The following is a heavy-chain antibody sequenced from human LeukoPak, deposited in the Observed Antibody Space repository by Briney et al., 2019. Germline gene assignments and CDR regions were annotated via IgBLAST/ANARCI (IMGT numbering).Heavy chain of an antibody. D-gene: IGHD3-3*01. Sequence: SVKVSCKASGGTFSSYAISWVRQAPGQGLEWMGGIIPIFGTANYAQKFQGRVTITADESTSTAYMELSSLRSEDTAVYYCARSITILGVALDYWGQGTLVTVSS. J-gene: IGHJ4*02. CDR3: ARSITILGVALDY. CDR2: IIPIFGTA. V-gene: IGHV1-69*13. CDR1: GGTFSSYA.